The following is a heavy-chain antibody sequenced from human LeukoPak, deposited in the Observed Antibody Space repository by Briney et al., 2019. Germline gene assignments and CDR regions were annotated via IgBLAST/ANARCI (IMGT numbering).Heavy chain of an antibody. D-gene: IGHD6-13*01. V-gene: IGHV3-30-3*01. CDR3: ARPGIAAAGPRSLGNWFDP. CDR2: ISYDGSNI. Sequence: GGSLRLSCAASGFTFSSYAMHWVRQAPGKGLEWVAVISYDGSNIYYADSVKGRFTISRDNSKNTLYLQMNSLRAEDTAVYYCARPGIAAAGPRSLGNWFDPWGQGTLVTVSS. J-gene: IGHJ5*02. CDR1: GFTFSSYA.